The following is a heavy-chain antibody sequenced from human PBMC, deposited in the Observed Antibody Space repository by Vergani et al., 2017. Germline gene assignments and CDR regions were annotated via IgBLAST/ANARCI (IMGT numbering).Heavy chain of an antibody. CDR3: ARDYLRYSSSWYYFDY. V-gene: IGHV3-30-3*01. D-gene: IGHD6-13*01. CDR1: GFTFSSYA. CDR2: ISYDGSNK. J-gene: IGHJ4*02. Sequence: QVQLVESGGGVVQPGRSLRLSCAASGFTFSSYAMHWVRQAPGKGLEWVAVISYDGSNKYYADSVKGRFTISRDNSKNTLYLQMNSLRAEDTAVYYCARDYLRYSSSWYYFDYWGQGTLVTVSS.